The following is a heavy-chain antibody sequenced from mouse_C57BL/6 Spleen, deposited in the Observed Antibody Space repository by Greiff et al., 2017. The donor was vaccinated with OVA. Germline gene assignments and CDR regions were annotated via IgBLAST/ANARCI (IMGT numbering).Heavy chain of an antibody. V-gene: IGHV5-6*01. J-gene: IGHJ2*01. Sequence: EVQLQESGGDLVKPGGSLKLSCAASGFTFSSYGMSWVRQTPDKRLEWVATISSGGSYTYYPDSVKGRFTISRDNAKNTLYLQMSSLKSEDTAMYYCANDYYDYWGQGTTLTVSS. CDR2: ISSGGSYT. D-gene: IGHD2-3*01. CDR1: GFTFSSYG. CDR3: ANDYYDY.